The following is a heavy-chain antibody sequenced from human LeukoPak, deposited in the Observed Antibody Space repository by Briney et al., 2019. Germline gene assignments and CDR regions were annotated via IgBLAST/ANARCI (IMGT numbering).Heavy chain of an antibody. CDR2: ISAYNGNT. Sequence: ASVKVSCKASGYTFTSYGISWVRRAPGQGLEWMGWISAYNGNTNNAQKLQGRVTMTTDTSTSTAYMELRSLRSDDTAVYYCAGDNDILAGPDYWGQGTLVTVSS. D-gene: IGHD3-9*01. J-gene: IGHJ4*02. CDR3: AGDNDILAGPDY. CDR1: GYTFTSYG. V-gene: IGHV1-18*01.